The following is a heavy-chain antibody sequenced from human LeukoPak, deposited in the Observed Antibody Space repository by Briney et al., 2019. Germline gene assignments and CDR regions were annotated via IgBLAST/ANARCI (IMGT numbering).Heavy chain of an antibody. D-gene: IGHD6-19*01. CDR3: AKDRKRAVAGTQVVLDY. J-gene: IGHJ4*02. CDR1: GFTFSSYG. CDR2: ISYDGSNK. Sequence: GGSLRRSCAASGFTFSSYGMHWVRQAPGKGLEWVAVISYDGSNKYYADSVKGRFTISRDNSKNTLYLQTNSLRAEDTGVYYCAKDRKRAVAGTQVVLDYWGQGTLVTVSS. V-gene: IGHV3-30*18.